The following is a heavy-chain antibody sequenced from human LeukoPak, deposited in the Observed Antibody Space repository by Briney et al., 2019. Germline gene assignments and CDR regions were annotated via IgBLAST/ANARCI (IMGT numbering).Heavy chain of an antibody. D-gene: IGHD4-23*01. CDR3: ARGGYGGGNSGVIDS. CDR1: GYTFIGYY. V-gene: IGHV1-2*02. CDR2: INPNGGRT. Sequence: GASVKVSCKSSGYTFIGYYIHWVRQVPGQGLEWMGWINPNGGRTIYAQKFQGRVTMTSDTSITTAHMELGRLRSDDTGVYYCARGGYGGGNSGVIDSWGQGTLVTVSS. J-gene: IGHJ4*02.